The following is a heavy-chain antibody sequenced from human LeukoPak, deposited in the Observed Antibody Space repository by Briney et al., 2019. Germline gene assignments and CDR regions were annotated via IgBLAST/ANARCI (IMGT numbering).Heavy chain of an antibody. V-gene: IGHV1-2*02. Sequence: EASVKVSCKASGYSFTDYYMHWVRQAPGQGLEWMGWINPNSGGTNYAQKFQGRVTMTRDTSIRTAYMELSRLRSNDTAVYYCARSPHILTGENFDYWGQGTLVTVSS. CDR2: INPNSGGT. J-gene: IGHJ4*02. CDR3: ARSPHILTGENFDY. D-gene: IGHD3-9*01. CDR1: GYSFTDYY.